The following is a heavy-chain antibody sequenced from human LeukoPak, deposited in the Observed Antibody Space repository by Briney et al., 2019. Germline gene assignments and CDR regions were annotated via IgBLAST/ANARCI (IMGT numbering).Heavy chain of an antibody. V-gene: IGHV1-18*01. CDR1: GYTFTSYG. Sequence: GASVKVSCKASGYTFTSYGISWVRQAPGQGLEWMGWISAYNGNTNYAQKLQGRVTMTTDTSTSTAYMELRSLRSDDTAVYYCAREGRYYYDSSGPFKAFDIWGQGTMVTVSS. CDR3: AREGRYYYDSSGPFKAFDI. D-gene: IGHD3-22*01. J-gene: IGHJ3*02. CDR2: ISAYNGNT.